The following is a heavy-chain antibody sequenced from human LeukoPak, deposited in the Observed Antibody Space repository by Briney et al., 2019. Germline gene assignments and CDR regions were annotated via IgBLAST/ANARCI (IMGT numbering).Heavy chain of an antibody. CDR1: GFTLRTNA. J-gene: IGHJ4*02. CDR2: MSGGGGST. Sequence: GGSLRLSCAASGFTLRTNAMSWVRQAPGKGLEWVSTMSGGGGSTYYADSVKGRITISRDNSRNTLYLQMNSLRAEDTAVYYCAKALSGKWLPFDCWGQGTLVTVSS. D-gene: IGHD6-19*01. CDR3: AKALSGKWLPFDC. V-gene: IGHV3-23*01.